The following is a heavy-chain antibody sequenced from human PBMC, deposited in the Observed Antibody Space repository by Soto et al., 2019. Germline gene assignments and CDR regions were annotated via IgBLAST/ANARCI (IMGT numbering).Heavy chain of an antibody. CDR3: ARTDKFNSQTPGWANRFDY. V-gene: IGHV3-23*01. Sequence: EVQLLESGGGFVQPGGSLRLFCEASGFTFRNYAMTWVRQVTGKGLECVSTLTRGDTPHYLDTVNGRFTISRDNSKSTLYLQINSLRAADTATYYCARTDKFNSQTPGWANRFDYWGQGTLVTVSS. CDR2: LTRGDTP. J-gene: IGHJ4*02. CDR1: GFTFRNYA. D-gene: IGHD6-19*01.